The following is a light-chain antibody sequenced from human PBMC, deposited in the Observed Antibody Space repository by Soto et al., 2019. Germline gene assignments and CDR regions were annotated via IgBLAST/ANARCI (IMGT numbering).Light chain of an antibody. CDR3: SSYTSSSTVV. CDR1: STDDGDHNF. V-gene: IGLV2-14*01. Sequence: QSVLSQPASVSGSPGQSITISCTRTSTDDGDHNFDFWYQQHAGKAPKRVISEVRNRPSGVSDRFPGSKSGNRASLTISGLQAEDEADYYCSSYTSSSTVVFGTGTKVTVL. J-gene: IGLJ1*01. CDR2: EVR.